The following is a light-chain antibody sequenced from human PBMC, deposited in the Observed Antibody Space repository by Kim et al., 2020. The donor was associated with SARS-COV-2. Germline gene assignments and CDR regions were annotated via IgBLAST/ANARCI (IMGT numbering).Light chain of an antibody. V-gene: IGLV3-21*04. J-gene: IGLJ3*02. CDR3: QVWDSSSDHRV. CDR2: YDS. CDR1: NIGSKS. Sequence: APGKTARITCGGNNIGSKSVHWYQQKPGQAPVPVIYYDSDRPSGIPERFSGSNSGNTATLTISRVEAGDEADYYCQVWDSSSDHRVFGGGTQLTVL.